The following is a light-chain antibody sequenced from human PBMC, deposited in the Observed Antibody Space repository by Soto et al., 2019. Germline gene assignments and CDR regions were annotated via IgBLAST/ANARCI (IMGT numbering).Light chain of an antibody. Sequence: QSVLTQPRSVSGSPGQSVTISCTGTSSDVGGYNYVSWYQQHPGKAPKLMIYDVSKRPSGVPDRFSGSKSGNTAPLTISGLQAEDEADYYCCSYAGSYTFGVVFGGGTKLTVL. CDR2: DVS. CDR3: CSYAGSYTFGVV. V-gene: IGLV2-11*01. CDR1: SSDVGGYNY. J-gene: IGLJ2*01.